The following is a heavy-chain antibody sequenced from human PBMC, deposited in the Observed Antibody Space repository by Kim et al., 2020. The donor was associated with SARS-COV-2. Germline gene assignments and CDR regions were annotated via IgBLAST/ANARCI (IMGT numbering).Heavy chain of an antibody. J-gene: IGHJ3*02. CDR1: GGSISSSSYY. D-gene: IGHD4-17*01. CDR3: ARPWNDYGDYYDAFDI. Sequence: SETLSLTCTVSGGSISSSSYYWGWIRQPPGKGLEWIGSIYYSGSTYYNPSLKSRVTISVDTSKNQFSLKLSSVTAADTAVYYCARPWNDYGDYYDAFDIWGQGTMVTVSS. CDR2: IYYSGST. V-gene: IGHV4-39*01.